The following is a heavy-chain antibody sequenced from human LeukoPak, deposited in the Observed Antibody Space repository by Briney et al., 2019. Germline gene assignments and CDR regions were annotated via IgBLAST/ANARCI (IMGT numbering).Heavy chain of an antibody. Sequence: ASVKVSCKASGYTFTSYGISWLRQAPGQGLEWMGWISAYNGNTNYAQKLQGRVTITTDTSTSTAYMGLRSLRSDGTAVYYCARDDEATSGNWFDPWGQGTLVTVSS. CDR2: ISAYNGNT. J-gene: IGHJ5*02. CDR1: GYTFTSYG. CDR3: ARDDEATSGNWFDP. V-gene: IGHV1-18*01. D-gene: IGHD2-2*01.